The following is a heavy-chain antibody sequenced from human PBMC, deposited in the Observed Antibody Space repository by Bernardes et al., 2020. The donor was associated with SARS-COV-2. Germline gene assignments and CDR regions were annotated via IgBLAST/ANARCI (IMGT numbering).Heavy chain of an antibody. CDR3: GSSSSTCCDQ. Sequence: GGSLRLSCAASGITFSSNWMHWVRQAPGKGLVWVSRISGDGSVTNYADPVKGRFIISRDNAKNTLNLQMNSLRDEDTAVYYCGSSSSTCCDQWGQGTLVTVSS. D-gene: IGHD2-2*01. CDR2: ISGDGSVT. V-gene: IGHV3-74*01. J-gene: IGHJ4*02. CDR1: GITFSSNW.